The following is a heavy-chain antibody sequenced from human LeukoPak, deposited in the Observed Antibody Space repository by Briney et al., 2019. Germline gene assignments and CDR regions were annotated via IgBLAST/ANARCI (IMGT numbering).Heavy chain of an antibody. CDR1: EFTFSSHA. D-gene: IGHD3-3*01. CDR3: AKSVAIYFYYGLDV. J-gene: IGHJ6*02. Sequence: GGSLRLSCVASEFTFSSHAMNWVRQAPGKGLEWVSSISGGGESTYYADSVKGRFTISRDNSKNTLFLQMDSLRAEDTAPYYCAKSVAIYFYYGLDVWGQGTTVTVSS. V-gene: IGHV3-23*01. CDR2: ISGGGEST.